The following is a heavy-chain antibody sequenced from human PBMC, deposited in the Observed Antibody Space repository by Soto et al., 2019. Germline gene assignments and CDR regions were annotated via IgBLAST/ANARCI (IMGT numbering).Heavy chain of an antibody. Sequence: QVQLQQWGAGLLKPSETLSLTCAVYGGSFSGYYWSWIRQPPGKGLEWIGEINHSGSTNYNPSLKSRVTISVDTSKNQFSLKLSSVTAADTAVYYCASIGDQRRRRGFNWFDPWGQGTLVTVSS. J-gene: IGHJ5*02. D-gene: IGHD4-17*01. CDR1: GGSFSGYY. V-gene: IGHV4-34*01. CDR3: ASIGDQRRRRGFNWFDP. CDR2: INHSGST.